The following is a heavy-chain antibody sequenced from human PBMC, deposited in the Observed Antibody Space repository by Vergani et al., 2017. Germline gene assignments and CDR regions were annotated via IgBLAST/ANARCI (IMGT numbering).Heavy chain of an antibody. CDR2: IYYSWST. CDR1: GGSISSGGYY. V-gene: IGHV4-31*01. D-gene: IGHD2-21*02. J-gene: IGHJ5*02. Sequence: QVQLQESGPGLVKPSQTLSLTCTVSGGSISSGGYYWSWIRQHPGKGLEWIGYIYYSWSTYYNPSLKSQVTISVDTSKNQFSRKLSSVTSADTAVYYCARNRVSEGDPRVWFDPWGQGTLVTVSS. CDR3: ARNRVSEGDPRVWFDP.